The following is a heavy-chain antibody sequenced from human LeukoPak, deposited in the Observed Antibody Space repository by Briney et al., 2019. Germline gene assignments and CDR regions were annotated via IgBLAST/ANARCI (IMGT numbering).Heavy chain of an antibody. D-gene: IGHD3-22*01. Sequence: GESLKISCQGSGYSFTSYWIGWVRQMPGKGLEWMGIIYPGDSDTRYSPSFQGQVTISADKSISTAYLQWSSLKASDTAMYYCARHPPYYDSSAYFDYWGQGTLVTVSS. CDR1: GYSFTSYW. CDR2: IYPGDSDT. CDR3: ARHPPYYDSSAYFDY. V-gene: IGHV5-51*01. J-gene: IGHJ4*02.